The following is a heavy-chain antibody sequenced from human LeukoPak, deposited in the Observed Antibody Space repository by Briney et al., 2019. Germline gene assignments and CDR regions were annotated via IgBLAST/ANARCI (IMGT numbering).Heavy chain of an antibody. D-gene: IGHD2-2*01. J-gene: IGHJ5*02. CDR3: AKDSSCCGYNWFDP. V-gene: IGHV3-23*01. CDR2: IRGDGKSS. Sequence: PGGSLRLSCEASGFTFNTYGVSWVRQAPGKGLEWVSVIRGDGKSSYYADSVKGRFTISRDNSKNTLYLQMNSLRAEDTAVYYCAKDSSCCGYNWFDPWGQGTLVTVSS. CDR1: GFTFNTYG.